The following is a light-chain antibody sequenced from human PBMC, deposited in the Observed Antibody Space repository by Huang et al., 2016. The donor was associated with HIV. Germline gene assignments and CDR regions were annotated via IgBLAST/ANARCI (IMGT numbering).Light chain of an antibody. CDR3: QQYYSSPLT. CDR2: WAS. V-gene: IGKV4-1*01. CDR1: QSGLHHSNNKNY. Sequence: DIVMTQSPDSLAVSLGERATINCKSSQSGLHHSNNKNYLAWYQQKPGQPPKLLFYWASTRESGVPDRFSGGGSGTDFTLAISSLQAEDVAVYYCQQYYSSPLTFGGGTKVEMK. J-gene: IGKJ4*01.